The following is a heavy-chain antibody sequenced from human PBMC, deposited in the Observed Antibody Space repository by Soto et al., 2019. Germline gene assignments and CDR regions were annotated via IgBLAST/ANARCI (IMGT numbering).Heavy chain of an antibody. V-gene: IGHV3-53*01. D-gene: IGHD4-17*01. CDR1: GFTVTNKY. Sequence: EVQLVESGGGLIQPGGSLRLSCAASGFTVTNKYMTWVRQAPGTGLEWVSVIYSGGSTSYADSVKGRCTISRDNSKNILYLQMHSLRAEDTAVYYCARVDYGDYGWYFDLWGRGTLVTVSS. CDR3: ARVDYGDYGWYFDL. J-gene: IGHJ2*01. CDR2: IYSGGST.